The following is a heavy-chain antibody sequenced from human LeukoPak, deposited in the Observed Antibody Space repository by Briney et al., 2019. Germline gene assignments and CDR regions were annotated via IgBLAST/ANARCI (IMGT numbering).Heavy chain of an antibody. CDR3: ARDRRLLDY. CDR1: GYTFTSYG. J-gene: IGHJ4*02. Sequence: ASVKVSCKASGYTFTSYGISWVRQAPGQGLEWMGIINPSGGSTSYAQKFQGRVTMTRDTSTSTVYMELSSLRSEDTAVYYCARDRRLLDYWGQGTLVTVSS. V-gene: IGHV1-46*01. D-gene: IGHD5-24*01. CDR2: INPSGGST.